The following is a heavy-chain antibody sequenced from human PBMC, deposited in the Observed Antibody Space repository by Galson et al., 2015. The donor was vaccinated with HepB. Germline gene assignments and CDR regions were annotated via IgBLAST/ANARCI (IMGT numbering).Heavy chain of an antibody. Sequence: SLRLSCAASRFTFSRYTMNGVRQAPGKGLEWVSSISSSSSYIYYADSVKGRFTISRDDAKNSLYLQMNSLRAEDTAVYYCARSDFDSYFDLWGRGTLVTVSS. CDR1: RFTFSRYT. CDR3: ARSDFDSYFDL. CDR2: ISSSSSYI. J-gene: IGHJ2*01. D-gene: IGHD2-21*02. V-gene: IGHV3-21*01.